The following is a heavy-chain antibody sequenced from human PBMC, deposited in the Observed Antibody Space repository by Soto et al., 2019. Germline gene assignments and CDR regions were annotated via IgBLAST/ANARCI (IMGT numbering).Heavy chain of an antibody. Sequence: PSETLSLTCTVYGGSISSYYWSWIRQPPGKGLEWIGYIYYSGSTNYNPSLKSRVTISVDTSKNQFSLKLSSVTAADTAVYYCARWRYVYSFDYWGQGTLVTVSS. J-gene: IGHJ4*02. D-gene: IGHD5-18*01. CDR2: IYYSGST. V-gene: IGHV4-59*01. CDR3: ARWRYVYSFDY. CDR1: GGSISSYY.